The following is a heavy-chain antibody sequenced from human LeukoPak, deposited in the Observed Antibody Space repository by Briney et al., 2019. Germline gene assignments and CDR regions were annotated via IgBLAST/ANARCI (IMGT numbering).Heavy chain of an antibody. CDR1: GYTFTSDG. J-gene: IGHJ5*02. CDR3: ARGANDYGDYA. CDR2: ISAYNGNT. D-gene: IGHD4-17*01. V-gene: IGHV1-18*01. Sequence: ASVNVSCKASGYTFTSDGISWVRQATGQGLERMGWISAYNGNTNYAQKLQGRVTMTTDTSTSTAYMELRSLRSDDTAVYYCARGANDYGDYAWGQGTLVTVPS.